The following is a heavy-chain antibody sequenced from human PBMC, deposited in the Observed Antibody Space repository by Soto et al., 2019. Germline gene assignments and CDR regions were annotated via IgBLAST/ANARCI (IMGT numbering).Heavy chain of an antibody. V-gene: IGHV3-43*01. J-gene: IGHJ6*02. CDR3: ARETLSYGSALDV. CDR2: ITWNGGNT. Sequence: LRLSCAASGFRFDDYNMHWVRQAPGKGLEWVSLITWNGGNTYYADSVKGRFTISRDGTTKSVSLQMTSLKREDTGLYYCARETLSYGSALDVWGQGTTVTVSS. CDR1: GFRFDDYN. D-gene: IGHD3-16*01.